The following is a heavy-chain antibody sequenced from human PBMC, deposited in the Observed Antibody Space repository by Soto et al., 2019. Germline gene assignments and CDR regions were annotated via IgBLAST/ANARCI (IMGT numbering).Heavy chain of an antibody. Sequence: SVKVSCKASGGTFSSYAISWVRQAPGQGLEWMGGIIPIFGTANYAQKFQGRVTITADESTSTAYMELSSLRSEDTAVYYCATAFGLLGAFDSWGQGTMVTVSS. V-gene: IGHV1-69*13. CDR2: IIPIFGTA. CDR1: GGTFSSYA. J-gene: IGHJ3*02. CDR3: ATAFGLLGAFDS. D-gene: IGHD2-15*01.